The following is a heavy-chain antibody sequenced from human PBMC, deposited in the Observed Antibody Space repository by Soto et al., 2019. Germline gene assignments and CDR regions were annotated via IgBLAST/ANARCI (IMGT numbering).Heavy chain of an antibody. CDR2: IRSKTDGGTT. CDR1: GLTFSNAW. V-gene: IGHV3-15*07. Sequence: EVQLVESGGGLVKPGGSLRLSCAASGLTFSNAWMNRVRQAPGKGLEWVGRIRSKTDGGTTDYAAPVKGRFTISRDDTKNTLYLQMNSLKTEDTAVYYCTSPGLYYYYGLDVWGQGTTVTVSS. J-gene: IGHJ6*02. CDR3: TSPGLYYYYGLDV.